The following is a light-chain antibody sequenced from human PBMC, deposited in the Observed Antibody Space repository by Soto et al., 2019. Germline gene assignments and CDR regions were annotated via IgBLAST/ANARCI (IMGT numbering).Light chain of an antibody. CDR2: AAY. V-gene: IGKV1-27*01. CDR1: QDISTY. CDR3: QKYDNAPLT. Sequence: LSASVGDRVTITCRARQDISTYLAWYQQKPGKVPKLLISAAYTLQSGVPPRFSGSGSGTDFTLTISSLQPEDVATYYCQKYDNAPLTFGGGTKVEIK. J-gene: IGKJ4*01.